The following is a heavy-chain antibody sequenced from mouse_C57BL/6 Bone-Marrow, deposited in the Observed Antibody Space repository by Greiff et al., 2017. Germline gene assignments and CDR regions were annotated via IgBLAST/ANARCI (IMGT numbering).Heavy chain of an antibody. CDR2: ISNLAYSI. Sequence: DVKLQESGGGLVQPGGSLKLSCAASGFTFSDYGMAWVRQAPRKGPEWVAFISNLAYSIYYADTVTGRFTISRENAKNTLYLEMSSLRSEDTAMYYCARYDYDGFAYWGQGTLVTVSA. V-gene: IGHV5-15*01. CDR3: ARYDYDGFAY. D-gene: IGHD2-4*01. J-gene: IGHJ3*01. CDR1: GFTFSDYG.